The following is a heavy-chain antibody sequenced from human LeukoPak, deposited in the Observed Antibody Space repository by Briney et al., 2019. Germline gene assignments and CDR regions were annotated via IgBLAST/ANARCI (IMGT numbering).Heavy chain of an antibody. D-gene: IGHD5-12*01. CDR3: ARAGEVEAATTRGAQFDY. Sequence: ASVKVSCKASGYTFTSYGISWVRQAPGQGLEWMGWISAYNGNTNYAQKLQGRVTMTTDTSTSTAYMELRSLRSDDTAVYYCARAGEVEAATTRGAQFDYWGQGTLATVSS. V-gene: IGHV1-18*01. J-gene: IGHJ4*02. CDR2: ISAYNGNT. CDR1: GYTFTSYG.